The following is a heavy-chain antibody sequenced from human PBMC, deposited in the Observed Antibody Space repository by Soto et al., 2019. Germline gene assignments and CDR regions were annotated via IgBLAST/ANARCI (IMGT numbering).Heavy chain of an antibody. Sequence: PSETLSLTCAVYGGSFSGYYWSWIRQPPGKGLEWIGEINHSGSTNYNPSLKSRVTISVDTSKNQFSLKLSSVTAADTAVYYCARSGIVVVKAFDYWGQGTLVTVSS. V-gene: IGHV4-34*01. D-gene: IGHD3-22*01. CDR3: ARSGIVVVKAFDY. CDR1: GGSFSGYY. J-gene: IGHJ4*02. CDR2: INHSGST.